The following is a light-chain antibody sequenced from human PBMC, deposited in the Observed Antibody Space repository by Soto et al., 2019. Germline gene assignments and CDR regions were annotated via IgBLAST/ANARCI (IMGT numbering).Light chain of an antibody. CDR3: QQYNSWPQT. V-gene: IGKV3-15*01. CDR2: GAS. Sequence: ETLMTQSPDTLSVSLGERATLSCRASQSLRSSLAWYQQKPGQAPRLLIYGASTRATGIPARFSGSGSGTEFTLTISSLQSDDFAVYHCQQYNSWPQTFGQGTKVDIK. J-gene: IGKJ1*01. CDR1: QSLRSS.